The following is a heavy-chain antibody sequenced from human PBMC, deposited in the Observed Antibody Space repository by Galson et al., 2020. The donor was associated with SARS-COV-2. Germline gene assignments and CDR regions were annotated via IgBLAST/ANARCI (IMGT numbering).Heavy chain of an antibody. V-gene: IGHV2-5*02. Sequence: SGPTLVKPPQTLTLTCTFSGFSLTTSGVGVGWIRQPPGKALEWLAIIYWDDDERYSPALKSRLTITKDTAKNQVDLTMTNMDPVDRGTYYCAHRRWDSDDGGDDGDLYFSAFDVWSQGTMVT. D-gene: IGHD2-21*01. CDR2: IYWDDDE. CDR3: AHRRWDSDDGGDDGDLYFSAFDV. J-gene: IGHJ3*01. CDR1: GFSLTTSGVG.